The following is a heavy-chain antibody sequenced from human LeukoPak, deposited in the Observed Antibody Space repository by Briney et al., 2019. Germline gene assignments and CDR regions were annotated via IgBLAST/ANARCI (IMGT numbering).Heavy chain of an antibody. D-gene: IGHD3-3*01. J-gene: IGHJ4*02. Sequence: SETLSLTCAVYGGSFSGYYWSWIRQPPGKGLEWIGEINHSGSTNYNPSLKSRVTISVDTSKNQFSLKLSSVTAADTAVYYCARRSGFWCGSPDYWGQGTLVTVSS. V-gene: IGHV4-34*01. CDR3: ARRSGFWCGSPDY. CDR2: INHSGST. CDR1: GGSFSGYY.